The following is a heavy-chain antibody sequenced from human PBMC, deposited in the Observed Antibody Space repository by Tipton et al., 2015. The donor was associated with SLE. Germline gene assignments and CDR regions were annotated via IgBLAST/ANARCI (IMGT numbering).Heavy chain of an antibody. V-gene: IGHV4-59*11. D-gene: IGHD6-13*01. Sequence: TLSLTCTVSGGSISSHYWSWIRQPPGKGLEWIGYIYYSGSTNYNPSLKCRVTISVDTSKNQISLKLSSVTPADTAVYYCARGPSIPYSSSWYGIDYWGQGTLVTVSS. J-gene: IGHJ4*02. CDR2: IYYSGST. CDR3: ARGPSIPYSSSWYGIDY. CDR1: GGSISSHY.